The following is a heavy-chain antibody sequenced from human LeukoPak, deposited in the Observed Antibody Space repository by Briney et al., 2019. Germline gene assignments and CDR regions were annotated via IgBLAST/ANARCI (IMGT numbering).Heavy chain of an antibody. CDR1: GGTFSSYA. Sequence: SVKVSCKASGGTFSSYAISWVRQAPGQGLELMGGIIPIFGTANYAQKFQGRVTITADESTSTAYMELSSLRSEDTAVYYCARGIARGRRIDYWGQGTLVTVSS. D-gene: IGHD3-10*01. V-gene: IGHV1-69*01. CDR3: ARGIARGRRIDY. J-gene: IGHJ4*02. CDR2: IIPIFGTA.